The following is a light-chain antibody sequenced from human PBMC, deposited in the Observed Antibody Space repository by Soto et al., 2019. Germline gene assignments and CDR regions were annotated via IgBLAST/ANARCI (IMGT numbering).Light chain of an antibody. V-gene: IGKV4-1*01. CDR1: QSVLYSSNNKNY. J-gene: IGKJ1*01. Sequence: DIVMTQSPDSLAVSLGERATINCKSSQSVLYSSNNKNYLAWYQQKPGQPPKLLIYWASTRESGVPDRFGGSGSGTDFTLTISSLQAEDVAVYYCQQYYSTPQTFGQGTKVDIK. CDR2: WAS. CDR3: QQYYSTPQT.